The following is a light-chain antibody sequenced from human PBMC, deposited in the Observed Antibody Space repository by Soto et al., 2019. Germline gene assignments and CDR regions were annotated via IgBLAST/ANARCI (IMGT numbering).Light chain of an antibody. Sequence: EIVMTQSPATLSVSPGESATLSCRASQSAYTNVAWYQQKPGQAPRLLIYGASTRATGIPARFSGSGSGTEFTLTISSLQSDDFATYYCQQYNSYLYTFGQGTKVDIK. CDR1: QSAYTN. CDR3: QQYNSYLYT. CDR2: GAS. V-gene: IGKV3-15*01. J-gene: IGKJ2*01.